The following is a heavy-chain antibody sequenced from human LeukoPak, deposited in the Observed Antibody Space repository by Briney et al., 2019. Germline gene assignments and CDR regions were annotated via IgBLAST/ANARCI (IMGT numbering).Heavy chain of an antibody. D-gene: IGHD2-2*01. CDR2: IYYSGST. V-gene: IGHV4-39*01. CDR1: GGSISSSSYY. J-gene: IGHJ5*02. CDR3: ARGYQKLDDP. Sequence: PSETLSLTCTVSGGSISSSSYYWGWIRQPPGKGLEWIGSIYYSGSTYYNPSLKSRVTISVDTSKNQFSLKLSSVTAADTAVYYCARGYQKLDDPWGQGTLVTVSS.